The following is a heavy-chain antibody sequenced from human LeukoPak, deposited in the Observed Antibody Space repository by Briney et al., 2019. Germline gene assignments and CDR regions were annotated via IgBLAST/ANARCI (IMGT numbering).Heavy chain of an antibody. J-gene: IGHJ4*02. V-gene: IGHV3-74*01. CDR1: GFSVSGNW. CDR3: ARGSGAYGDFDY. Sequence: GGSLRLSCAASGFSVSGNWMHWVRQAQGKGLVWVSRINSDGSSTNYADSVRGRFTISRDNAKNTVYLQVNSLRVEDTAVYYCARGSGAYGDFDYWGQGTLVTVSS. D-gene: IGHD6-19*01. CDR2: INSDGSST.